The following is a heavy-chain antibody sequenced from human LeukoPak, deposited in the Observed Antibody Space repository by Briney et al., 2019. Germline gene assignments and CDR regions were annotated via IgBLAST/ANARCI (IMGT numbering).Heavy chain of an antibody. J-gene: IGHJ6*02. D-gene: IGHD3-16*01. V-gene: IGHV3-7*01. CDR3: ARDGVPGGRDV. Sequence: PGGSLRLSCAASGFAFSSHWMNWVRQAPGKGLEWVANVNREGSDKNYVDSVKGRFTISRDNAKNSLYLQMNSLRVEDTAVYYRARDGVPGGRDVWGQGTTVTVS. CDR1: GFAFSSHW. CDR2: VNREGSDK.